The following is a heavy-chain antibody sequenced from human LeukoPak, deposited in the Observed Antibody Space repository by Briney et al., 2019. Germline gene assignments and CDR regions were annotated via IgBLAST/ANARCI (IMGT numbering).Heavy chain of an antibody. Sequence: GGSLRLSCAASGFTFDDYAMHWVRQAPGKGLEWVSLISGDGGSTYYADSVKGRFTISRDNSKNSLYLQMNSLKTEDTAVYYCTPDIVVVVAATTFDYWGQGTLVTVSS. CDR1: GFTFDDYA. CDR3: TPDIVVVVAATTFDY. V-gene: IGHV3-43*02. CDR2: ISGDGGST. J-gene: IGHJ4*02. D-gene: IGHD2-15*01.